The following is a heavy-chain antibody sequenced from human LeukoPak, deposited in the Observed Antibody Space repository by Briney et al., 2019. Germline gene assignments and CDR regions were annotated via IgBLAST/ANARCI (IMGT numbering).Heavy chain of an antibody. CDR3: AREVVAAAGTVDY. Sequence: SETLSLTCAVSGYSISSSNWWGWIRQPPGKGLEWIGYIYYSGSIYYNPSLKSRVTMSVDTSKNQFSLKLSSVTAADTAVYYCAREVVAAAGTVDYWGQGTLVTVSS. D-gene: IGHD2-15*01. CDR2: IYYSGSI. J-gene: IGHJ4*02. V-gene: IGHV4-28*03. CDR1: GYSISSSNW.